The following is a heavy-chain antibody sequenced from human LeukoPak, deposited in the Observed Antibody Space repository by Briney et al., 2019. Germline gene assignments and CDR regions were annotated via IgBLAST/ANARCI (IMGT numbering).Heavy chain of an antibody. CDR2: ITNSGTT. CDR1: GESISSHY. Sequence: SETLSLTCNVSGESISSHYWSWTRQSPGKGLEWIGYITNSGTTKFNPSLKSRVTISRDTSKNQISLRLSSVTAADTAVYYCARDKSGSLRGYYYYYMDVWGKGTTVTVSS. J-gene: IGHJ6*03. CDR3: ARDKSGSLRGYYYYYMDV. V-gene: IGHV4-59*11. D-gene: IGHD6-13*01.